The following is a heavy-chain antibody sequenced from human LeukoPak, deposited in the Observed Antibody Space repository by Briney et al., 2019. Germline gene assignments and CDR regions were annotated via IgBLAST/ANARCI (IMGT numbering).Heavy chain of an antibody. Sequence: ASVKVSCKASGYTFTSYYMHWVRQAPGQGLEWMGIINPSGGSTSYAQKFQGRVTMSVDTSKNQFSLKLSSVTAADTAVYYCARVYYYDSSGYLDAFDIWGQGTMVTVSS. CDR3: ARVYYYDSSGYLDAFDI. J-gene: IGHJ3*02. V-gene: IGHV1-46*01. D-gene: IGHD3-22*01. CDR1: GYTFTSYY. CDR2: INPSGGST.